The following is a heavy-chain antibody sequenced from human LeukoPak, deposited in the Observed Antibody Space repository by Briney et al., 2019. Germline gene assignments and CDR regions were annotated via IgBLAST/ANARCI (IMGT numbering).Heavy chain of an antibody. J-gene: IGHJ6*03. D-gene: IGHD3-3*01. V-gene: IGHV3-74*01. CDR3: ASRNKGSGYYDYYYYYMDV. CDR1: GFTFSSYW. Sequence: GGSLRLSCVVSGFTFSSYWMHWVRQAPGKGLVWVSRINGDESSTSYADSVKGRFTISRDNAKNTLYLQMNSLRSEDTAVYYCASRNKGSGYYDYYYYYMDVCGKGTTVTVSS. CDR2: INGDESST.